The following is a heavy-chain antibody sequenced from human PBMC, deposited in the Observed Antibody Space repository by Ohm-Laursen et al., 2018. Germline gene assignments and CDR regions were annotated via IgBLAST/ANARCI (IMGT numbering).Heavy chain of an antibody. CDR2: ISGSAAST. V-gene: IGHV3-23*01. Sequence: SLRLSCSASGFTFTNYAMSWVRQAPGKGLEWVSGISGSAASTYYADSVKGRFTISRDNFNNILYLQMNSLRAEDTAVYYCAKDRELRYFDWQFDYWGQGTLVTVSS. CDR3: AKDRELRYFDWQFDY. J-gene: IGHJ4*02. CDR1: GFTFTNYA. D-gene: IGHD3-9*01.